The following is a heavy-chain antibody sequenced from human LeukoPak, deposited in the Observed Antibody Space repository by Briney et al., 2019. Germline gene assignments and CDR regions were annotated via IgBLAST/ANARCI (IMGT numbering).Heavy chain of an antibody. CDR2: IYWDDDK. CDR1: GFSLSTSGVG. CDR3: ARYGSGTGHNWFDP. J-gene: IGHJ5*02. Sequence: SGPTLVKPTHTLTMTCTFSGFSLSTSGVGVGWIRQPPGKALEWLAIIYWDDDKRYSPSLKSRLTITKDTSKNQVVLTMTNMEPGHTDTYFFARYGSGTGHNWFDPWGQGTLVTVSS. V-gene: IGHV2-5*02. D-gene: IGHD3-10*01.